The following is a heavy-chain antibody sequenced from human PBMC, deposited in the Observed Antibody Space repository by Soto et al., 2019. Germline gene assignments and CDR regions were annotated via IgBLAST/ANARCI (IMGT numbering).Heavy chain of an antibody. V-gene: IGHV2-5*01. CDR2: IYYNDDR. Sequence: QITLQESGPTLVKPTQTLTLTCTFSGFSFTTAGVAVGWIRQTPGGDLEWLTLIYYNDDRRFSPSLKTRLTITGDTSKNQVVLSLTNVDPGDTATYFCAHSDGGYEIIYFDFWGQGIPVTVSS. J-gene: IGHJ4*02. CDR3: AHSDGGYEIIYFDF. D-gene: IGHD5-12*01. CDR1: GFSFTTAGVA.